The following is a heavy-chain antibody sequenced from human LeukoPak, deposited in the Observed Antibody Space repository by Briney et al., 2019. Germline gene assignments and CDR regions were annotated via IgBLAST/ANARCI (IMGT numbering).Heavy chain of an antibody. J-gene: IGHJ5*02. Sequence: ASVKVSCKASGYTFTSYGITWVRQAPGQGLEWMGWISAYNGNTNYAQKLQGRVTMTTDTSTSTAYMELRSLRSDDTAVYYCARESGSGWYEFITDNWFDPWGQGTLVTVSS. CDR1: GYTFTSYG. CDR2: ISAYNGNT. D-gene: IGHD6-19*01. V-gene: IGHV1-18*01. CDR3: ARESGSGWYEFITDNWFDP.